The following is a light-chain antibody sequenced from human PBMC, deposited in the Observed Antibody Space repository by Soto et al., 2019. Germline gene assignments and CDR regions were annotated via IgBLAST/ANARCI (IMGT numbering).Light chain of an antibody. CDR2: KAS. J-gene: IGKJ1*01. CDR1: QSIMSW. V-gene: IGKV1-5*03. CDR3: QQYNAYSPWT. Sequence: DIQMTQSPSTLSASVGDRVTITCLASQSIMSWLAWYQQKPGKAPKLLIYKASDLDVGVPSRFAGSGSGTEFTLTISSLQPDDVATYYCQQYNAYSPWTFGQGTKVDIK.